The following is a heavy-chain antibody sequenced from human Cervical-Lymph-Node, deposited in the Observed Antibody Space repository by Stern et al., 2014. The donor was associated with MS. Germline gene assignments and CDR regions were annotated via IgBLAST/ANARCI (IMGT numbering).Heavy chain of an antibody. CDR1: GGSISRSTYY. D-gene: IGHD5-12*01. Sequence: QVQLQESGPGLVKPSETMSLTCSVSGGSISRSTYYWGWIRQPPGKGLEWIGSIYYSGTTYYNPSLQSRVTIDTSTDQFSLSLTAVTAADTAVYYCARHDGWLPHYWSQGTLVTVSS. CDR2: IYYSGTT. CDR3: ARHDGWLPHY. J-gene: IGHJ4*02. V-gene: IGHV4-39*01.